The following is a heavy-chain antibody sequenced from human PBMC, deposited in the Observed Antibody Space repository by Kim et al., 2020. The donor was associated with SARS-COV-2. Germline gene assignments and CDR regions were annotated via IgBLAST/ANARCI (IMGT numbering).Heavy chain of an antibody. CDR1: GFTFEDYA. CDR2: ISWNSGII. CDR3: AKSRPIFGVVITSDGMDV. D-gene: IGHD3-3*01. V-gene: IGHV3-9*01. J-gene: IGHJ6*02. Sequence: GGSLRLSCAASGFTFEDYAMHWFRQAPGKGLEWVSGISWNSGIIVYADSVKGRFTISRDNAKNSLYLQMNSLRAEDTALYYCAKSRPIFGVVITSDGMDVWGQGTTVTVSS.